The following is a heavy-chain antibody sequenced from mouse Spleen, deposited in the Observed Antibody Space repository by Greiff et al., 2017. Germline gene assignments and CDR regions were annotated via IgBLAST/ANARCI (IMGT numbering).Heavy chain of an antibody. V-gene: IGHV14-2*01. CDR2: IDPEDGET. J-gene: IGHJ1*03. D-gene: IGHD1-1*01. CDR3: ASQIADYYGSSHWYFDV. CDR1: GFNIKDYY. Sequence: EVQLQQSGAELVKPGASVKLSCTASGFNIKDYYMPWVKQRTEQGLEWIGRIDPEDGETKYAPKFQGKATITADTSSNTAYLQLSSLTSEDTAVYYCASQIADYYGSSHWYFDVWGTGTTVTVSS.